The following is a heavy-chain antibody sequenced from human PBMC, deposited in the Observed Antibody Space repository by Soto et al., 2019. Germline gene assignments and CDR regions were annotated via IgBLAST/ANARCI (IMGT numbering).Heavy chain of an antibody. Sequence: QVQLVQSGAEVKKPGASVKLSCKASGDTFSSYTVYWVRQAPGQGLEWMGWINVGNGNTRYSQKFQDRVTITRDTSANTVYMELSSLRSEDTAVYYCARDRYSSSWYVGAFDYWGQGTLVTVSS. D-gene: IGHD6-13*01. J-gene: IGHJ4*02. CDR2: INVGNGNT. CDR3: ARDRYSSSWYVGAFDY. CDR1: GDTFSSYT. V-gene: IGHV1-3*01.